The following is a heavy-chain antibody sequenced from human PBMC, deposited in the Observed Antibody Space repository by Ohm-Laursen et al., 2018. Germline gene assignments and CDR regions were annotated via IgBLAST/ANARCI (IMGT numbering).Heavy chain of an antibody. J-gene: IGHJ4*02. V-gene: IGHV3-7*01. D-gene: IGHD1-1*01. CDR3: SRDHTGSGAF. Sequence: SLRLSCAASGFTFSTYWMTWVRQTPEKGLEWVATISPDGSEKFYVDSVEGRFTISRDNAETSLYLQMNSLRAEDTAVYLCSRDHTGSGAFWGRGTLVTVPS. CDR2: ISPDGSEK. CDR1: GFTFSTYW.